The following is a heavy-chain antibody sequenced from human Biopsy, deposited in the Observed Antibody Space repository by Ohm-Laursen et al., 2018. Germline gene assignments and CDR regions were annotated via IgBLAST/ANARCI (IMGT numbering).Heavy chain of an antibody. CDR2: ISYDQITK. CDR3: AKDLSVYYYYGIDV. D-gene: IGHD5/OR15-5a*01. Sequence: SLRLSCAASGFTFRTYGIHWVRLAPGKGLEWVAVISYDQITKHYADSVRGRFTISRDNSKNTLYLQVNSLRAEDTAVYYCAKDLSVYYYYGIDVWGQGTTVTVSS. J-gene: IGHJ6*02. CDR1: GFTFRTYG. V-gene: IGHV3-30*18.